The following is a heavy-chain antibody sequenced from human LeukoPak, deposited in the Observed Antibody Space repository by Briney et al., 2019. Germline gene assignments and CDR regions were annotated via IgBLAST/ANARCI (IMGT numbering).Heavy chain of an antibody. J-gene: IGHJ4*02. Sequence: GGSLRLSCAASGSTFSRYAMSWVRQAPGKGLEWLSAISESDGSTYYADSVKGRFTISRDNSKNTLYLQMNSLRAEDTAIYYCAKGVERGYSYAYYFDYWGQGTLVTVSS. CDR3: AKGVERGYSYAYYFDY. D-gene: IGHD5-18*01. CDR1: GSTFSRYA. CDR2: ISESDGST. V-gene: IGHV3-23*01.